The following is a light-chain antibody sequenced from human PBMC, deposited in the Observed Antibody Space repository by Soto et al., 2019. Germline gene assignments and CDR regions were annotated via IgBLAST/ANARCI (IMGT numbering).Light chain of an antibody. CDR1: QSVVSQ. Sequence: EIVWTQSPATLSLSPGERATLSCRASQSVVSQLSWYQHKPGQAPRLLIYDTSNRAPGIPARFSGSGSGTDFTLTISSLEPEDFAVYYCQQRYSWPRTFGQGTKVDI. J-gene: IGKJ1*01. CDR3: QQRYSWPRT. CDR2: DTS. V-gene: IGKV3-11*01.